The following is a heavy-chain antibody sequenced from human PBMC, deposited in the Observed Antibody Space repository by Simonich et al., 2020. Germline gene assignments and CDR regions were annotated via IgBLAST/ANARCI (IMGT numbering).Heavy chain of an antibody. CDR1: GGSFSGYY. V-gene: IGHV4-34*04. J-gene: IGHJ5*02. Sequence: QVQLQQWGAGLLKPSETLSLTCAVYGGSFSGYYWSWIRQPPGKGMGWIGEINHSGRTNNTPSLKCRATISVETSTNQFSLKRGAVTAADTAVYYCARCGLVNYDILTGYHNWFDPWGQGTLVTVSS. D-gene: IGHD3-9*01. CDR3: ARCGLVNYDILTGYHNWFDP. CDR2: INHSGRT.